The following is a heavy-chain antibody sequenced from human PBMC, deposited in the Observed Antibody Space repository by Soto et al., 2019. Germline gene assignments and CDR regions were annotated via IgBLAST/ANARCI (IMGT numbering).Heavy chain of an antibody. J-gene: IGHJ4*02. Sequence: QVQLQQWGAGLLKPSETLSLTCAVYGGSFSGYYWSWIRQPPGKGLEWIGEINHSGSTNYNPSLKSRVTISVDTSKNQFSLKLSSVTAADTAVYYCASTVTTLNYFDYWGQGTLVTVSS. V-gene: IGHV4-34*01. CDR3: ASTVTTLNYFDY. CDR1: GGSFSGYY. D-gene: IGHD4-17*01. CDR2: INHSGST.